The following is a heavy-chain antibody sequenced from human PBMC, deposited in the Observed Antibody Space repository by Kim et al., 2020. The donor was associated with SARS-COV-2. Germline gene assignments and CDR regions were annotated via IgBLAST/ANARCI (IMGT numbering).Heavy chain of an antibody. J-gene: IGHJ5*02. CDR1: GYTFTSYG. Sequence: ASVKVSCKASGYTFTSYGISWVRQAPGQGLEWMGWISAYNGNTNYAQKLQGRVTMTTDTSTSTAYMELRSLRSDDTAVYYCARDPYIVVVPAAIGWFDPWGQGTLVTVSS. D-gene: IGHD2-2*02. CDR2: ISAYNGNT. V-gene: IGHV1-18*01. CDR3: ARDPYIVVVPAAIGWFDP.